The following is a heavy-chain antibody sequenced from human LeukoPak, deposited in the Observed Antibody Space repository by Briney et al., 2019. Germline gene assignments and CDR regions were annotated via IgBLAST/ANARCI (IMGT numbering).Heavy chain of an antibody. J-gene: IGHJ3*02. Sequence: SQTLSLTCTVSGGSISSGDYYWSWIRQPPGKGLEWIGYIYYSGSTYYNPSLKSLVTISVDTSKIHFSLKLSSVTAADTALYYCASSRRYYYDSSGYYAFDIWGQGTMVTVSS. CDR1: GGSISSGDYY. V-gene: IGHV4-30-4*08. D-gene: IGHD3-22*01. CDR3: ASSRRYYYDSSGYYAFDI. CDR2: IYYSGST.